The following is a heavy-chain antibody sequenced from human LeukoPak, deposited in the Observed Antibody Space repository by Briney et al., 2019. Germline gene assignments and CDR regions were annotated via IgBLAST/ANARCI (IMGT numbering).Heavy chain of an antibody. J-gene: IGHJ4*02. V-gene: IGHV3-43D*03. CDR2: ITWDGDST. Sequence: GGSLRLSCAASGFTFDDYAMHWVRQAPGKGLEWVSLITWDGDSTYYADSVKGRFTIYRDNSKNYLYLQMNSLRAEDTALYYCAKGTSSWHEFDSWGQGTLVTVSS. D-gene: IGHD6-13*01. CDR1: GFTFDDYA. CDR3: AKGTSSWHEFDS.